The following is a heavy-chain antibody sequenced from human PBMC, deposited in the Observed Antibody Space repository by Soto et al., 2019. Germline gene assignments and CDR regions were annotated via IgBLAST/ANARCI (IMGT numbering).Heavy chain of an antibody. Sequence: EVQLVESGGGLVQPGGSLRLSCAASGFTFSSYWMSWVRQAPGKGLEWVANIKQDGSEKYYVDSVKGRFTISRDNAKNSLYLQMNSLRAEDTAVYYCARDRRCSGGSCYSEFDYWGRGTLVTVSS. V-gene: IGHV3-7*01. CDR2: IKQDGSEK. D-gene: IGHD2-15*01. CDR3: ARDRRCSGGSCYSEFDY. J-gene: IGHJ4*02. CDR1: GFTFSSYW.